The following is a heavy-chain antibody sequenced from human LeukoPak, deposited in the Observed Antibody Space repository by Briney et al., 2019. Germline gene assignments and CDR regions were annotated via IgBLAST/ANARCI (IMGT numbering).Heavy chain of an antibody. CDR2: IYHSGST. Sequence: SETLSLTCTVSGYSISSGYYWGWIRQPPGKGLEWIGSIYHSGSTYYNPSLKSRVTISVDTSKNQFSLKLSSVTAADTAVYYCAREGYSSSNDYFDYWGQGTLVTVSS. D-gene: IGHD6-6*01. CDR3: AREGYSSSNDYFDY. J-gene: IGHJ4*02. CDR1: GYSISSGYY. V-gene: IGHV4-38-2*02.